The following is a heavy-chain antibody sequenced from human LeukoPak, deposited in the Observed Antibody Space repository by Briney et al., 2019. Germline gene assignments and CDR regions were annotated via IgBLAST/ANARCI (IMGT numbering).Heavy chain of an antibody. CDR1: GGSISSGGYY. D-gene: IGHD6-13*01. Sequence: SEALSLTCTVSGGSISSGGYYWGWIRQPPGKGLEWIGSIYYSGSTYYNPSLKSRVTISLDTSKNQFSLKLSSVTAADTAVYYCARERTSIAAGTIDYFDYWGQGTLVTVSS. CDR2: IYYSGST. J-gene: IGHJ4*02. V-gene: IGHV4-39*07. CDR3: ARERTSIAAGTIDYFDY.